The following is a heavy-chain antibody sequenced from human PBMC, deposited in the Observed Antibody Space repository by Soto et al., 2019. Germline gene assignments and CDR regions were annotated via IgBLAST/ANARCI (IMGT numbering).Heavy chain of an antibody. CDR1: GFTFRNYA. J-gene: IGHJ6*02. V-gene: IGHV3-23*01. Sequence: GGSLRLSCIASGFTFRNYAMAWVRRAPGEDLEWVSAIGTSGTPTLYADSVKSRFSISRDDSRNTVSLQMNSLGVEDTATYYCTRILWSSRRDALDIWGQGTTVTVSS. D-gene: IGHD2-21*01. CDR3: TRILWSSRRDALDI. CDR2: IGTSGTPT.